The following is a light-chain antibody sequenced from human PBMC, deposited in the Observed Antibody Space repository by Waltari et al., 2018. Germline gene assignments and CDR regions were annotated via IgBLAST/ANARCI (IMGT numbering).Light chain of an antibody. CDR2: KAS. J-gene: IGKJ1*01. CDR1: QSISSW. V-gene: IGKV1-5*03. Sequence: DIQMTQSPSTLPASVGDRVTITCLASQSISSWLAWYQQKPAKAPKLLIYKASSLESRVPSRCSGSGSGTEFTLTISSLQTDDFATYYCQQYNSYPWTFGQGTKVEIK. CDR3: QQYNSYPWT.